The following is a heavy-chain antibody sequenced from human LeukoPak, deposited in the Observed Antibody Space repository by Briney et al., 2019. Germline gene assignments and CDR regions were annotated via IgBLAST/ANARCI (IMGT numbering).Heavy chain of an antibody. CDR3: AKGGRGGGDWGLDY. Sequence: PGGSLRLSCAASGFTFSGYAMSWVRQAPGKGLEWVSAISGSGGSTDYADSVKGRFTISRDNSKNTLYLEMNSLRAEDTAVYYCAKGGRGGGDWGLDYWGQGTLVTVSS. CDR1: GFTFSGYA. D-gene: IGHD2-21*02. CDR2: ISGSGGST. V-gene: IGHV3-23*01. J-gene: IGHJ4*02.